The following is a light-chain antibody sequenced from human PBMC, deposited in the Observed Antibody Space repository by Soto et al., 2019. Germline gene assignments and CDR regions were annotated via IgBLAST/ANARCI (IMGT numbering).Light chain of an antibody. CDR1: GSDVGAYNY. CDR3: SSYTTSRDYV. V-gene: IGLV2-14*01. J-gene: IGLJ1*01. CDR2: GVS. Sequence: QSVLTQPASVSGSPGQSIIISCTGTGSDVGAYNYVSWYQQQSGKAPKLMIHGVSNRPSGVSNRFSGSKSGNTASLTISGLQAEDEADYYCSSYTTSRDYVFGIGTKVTV.